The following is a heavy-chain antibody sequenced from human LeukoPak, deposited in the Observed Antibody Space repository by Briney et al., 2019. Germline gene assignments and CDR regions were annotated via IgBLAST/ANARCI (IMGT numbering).Heavy chain of an antibody. Sequence: SVKVSCKASGGTFSSYAISWVRQAPGQGLEWMGRIIPILGIANYAQKFQGRVTIIADKSTSTAYMELSSLRSEDTAVYYCASGPRYYYGMDVWGQGTTVTVSS. J-gene: IGHJ6*02. CDR3: ASGPRYYYGMDV. CDR2: IIPILGIA. CDR1: GGTFSSYA. V-gene: IGHV1-69*04.